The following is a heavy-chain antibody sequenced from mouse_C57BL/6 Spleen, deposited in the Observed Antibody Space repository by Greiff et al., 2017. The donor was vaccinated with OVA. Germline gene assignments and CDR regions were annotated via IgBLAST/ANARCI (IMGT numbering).Heavy chain of an antibody. D-gene: IGHD2-5*01. CDR3: ARERSNEDDFDC. V-gene: IGHV3-6*01. Sequence: VQLKESGPGLVKPSQSLSLTCSVTGYSITSGYYWNWIRQFPGNKLEWMGYISYDGSNNYNPSLKNRISITRDTSKNQFFLKLNSVTTEDTATCYCARERSNEDDFDCWGQGTTLTVAS. CDR1: GYSITSGYY. J-gene: IGHJ2*01. CDR2: ISYDGSN.